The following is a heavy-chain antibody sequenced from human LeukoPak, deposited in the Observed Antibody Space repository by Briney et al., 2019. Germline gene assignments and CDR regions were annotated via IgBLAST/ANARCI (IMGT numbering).Heavy chain of an antibody. D-gene: IGHD6-6*01. CDR2: IYYTGRT. CDR1: GGSISSYY. CDR3: ARAYSSSSATLGY. J-gene: IGHJ4*02. V-gene: IGHV4-59*01. Sequence: SETLSLTCTVSGGSISSYYWSWIRQPPGRGLEWIAYIYYTGRTNYNPSLKSRVSISVDASKNQFSLRLNSVTAADTAIYYCARAYSSSSATLGYWGQGTLVTVSS.